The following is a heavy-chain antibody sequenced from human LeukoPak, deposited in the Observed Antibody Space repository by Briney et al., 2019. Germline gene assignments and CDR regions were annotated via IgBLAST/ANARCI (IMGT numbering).Heavy chain of an antibody. CDR2: IYTSGST. V-gene: IGHV4-4*07. CDR3: ARSKYSSSWEDFDY. Sequence: SETLSLTCTVSGGSISSYYWSWIRQPAGKGLEWIGRIYTSGSTNYNPSLKSRVTMSVDTSKNQFSLKLSSVTAADTAVYYCARSKYSSSWEDFDYWGQGTLVTVSS. J-gene: IGHJ4*02. D-gene: IGHD6-13*01. CDR1: GGSISSYY.